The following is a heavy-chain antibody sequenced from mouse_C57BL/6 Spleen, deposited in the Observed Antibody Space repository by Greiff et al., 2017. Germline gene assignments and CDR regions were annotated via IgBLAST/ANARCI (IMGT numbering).Heavy chain of an antibody. CDR3: ARSGPHYYAMDY. V-gene: IGHV1-81*01. CDR1: GYTFTSYG. D-gene: IGHD3-2*02. J-gene: IGHJ4*01. Sequence: QVQLQQSGAELARPGASVKLSCKASGYTFTSYGISWVKQRTGQGLKWIGEIYPRSGNTYYNEKFKGKATLTADKSSSTAYMELRSLTSEDSAVYFCARSGPHYYAMDYWGQGTSVTVSS. CDR2: IYPRSGNT.